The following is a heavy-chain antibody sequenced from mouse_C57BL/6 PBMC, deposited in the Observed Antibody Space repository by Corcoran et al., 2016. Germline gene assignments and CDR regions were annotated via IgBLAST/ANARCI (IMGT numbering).Heavy chain of an antibody. CDR2: INPNNGGT. CDR3: ARYFDV. V-gene: IGHV1-26*01. CDR1: GYTFADYY. Sequence: EVQLQQSGPELVKPGASVNISCKAAGYTFADYYMNWVKQSHGKSLEWIGDINPNNGGTSYNQKFKGKATLTVDKSSSTAYMELRSLTSEDSAVYYCARYFDVWGTGTTVTVSS. J-gene: IGHJ1*03.